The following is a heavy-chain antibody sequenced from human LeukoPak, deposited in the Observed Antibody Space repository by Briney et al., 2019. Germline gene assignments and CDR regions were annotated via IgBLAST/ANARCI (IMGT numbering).Heavy chain of an antibody. CDR1: GYTFTGYY. CDR3: ARAAGYSLSNTYYYYYMDV. Sequence: ASVKVSCKASGYTFTGYYMHWVRQAPGQGLEWMGWVNPNSGGTNYAQKFQGRVTMTRDMSISTAYMELSRLRSDDTAVYYCARAAGYSLSNTYYYYYMDVWGKGTTVTVSS. CDR2: VNPNSGGT. V-gene: IGHV1-2*02. D-gene: IGHD2-15*01. J-gene: IGHJ6*03.